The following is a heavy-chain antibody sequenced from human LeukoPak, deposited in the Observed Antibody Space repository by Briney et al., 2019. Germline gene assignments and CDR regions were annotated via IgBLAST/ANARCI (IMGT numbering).Heavy chain of an antibody. CDR2: VCSSSSYI. CDR3: ARDGRLYCSGGSCYPVDY. V-gene: IGHV3-21*01. D-gene: IGHD2-15*01. CDR1: GFTFSSYS. Sequence: PGGSLRLSCAASGFTFSSYSMNWVRQAAGKGLEWVSSVCSSSSYIYYADSLKGRFTISRDNAKNSLYLQMNSLRAEDTAVYYCARDGRLYCSGGSCYPVDYWGQGTLVTVSS. J-gene: IGHJ4*02.